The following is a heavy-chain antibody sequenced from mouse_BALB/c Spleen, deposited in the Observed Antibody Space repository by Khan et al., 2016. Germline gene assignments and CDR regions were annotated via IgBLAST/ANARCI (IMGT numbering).Heavy chain of an antibody. V-gene: IGHV1-87*01. Sequence: QVQLQQSGAELARPGASVRLSCKASGYTSANYWMQWVKQRPGQGLEWIGSIYPGDGDTRYSQKFTDKATLTADKSSSSAYIHLRSVASEDSAVYYCADALFVYWGQGTLVTVSA. CDR3: ADALFVY. CDR1: GYTSANYW. CDR2: IYPGDGDT. J-gene: IGHJ3*01.